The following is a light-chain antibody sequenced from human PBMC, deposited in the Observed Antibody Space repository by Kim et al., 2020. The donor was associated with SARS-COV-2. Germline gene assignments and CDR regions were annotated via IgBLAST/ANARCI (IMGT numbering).Light chain of an antibody. Sequence: ASVGDRVTMSCRASEDISTDLAWFQRKAGRAPKPLIHSDSKSESGVPSRFSGSGSGTDFTLLINTLQPEDVATYFCQQYSLYPLTFGGGTKVDIK. CDR3: QQYSLYPLT. CDR2: SDS. V-gene: IGKV1-16*01. CDR1: EDISTD. J-gene: IGKJ4*01.